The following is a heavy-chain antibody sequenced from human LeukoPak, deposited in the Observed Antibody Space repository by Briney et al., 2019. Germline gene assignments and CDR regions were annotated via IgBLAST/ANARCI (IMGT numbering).Heavy chain of an antibody. CDR2: ISSSSSNI. D-gene: IGHD6-6*01. J-gene: IGHJ3*02. CDR1: GFTFSDYG. CDR3: AREAPAFDI. Sequence: GGSLRLSCVASGFTFSDYGMNWVRQAPGKGLEWVSYISSSSSNIKYADSVQGRFTISRDTAKNSLYLQMDSLRAEDAAVYYCAREAPAFDIWGQGTMVTVSS. V-gene: IGHV3-48*01.